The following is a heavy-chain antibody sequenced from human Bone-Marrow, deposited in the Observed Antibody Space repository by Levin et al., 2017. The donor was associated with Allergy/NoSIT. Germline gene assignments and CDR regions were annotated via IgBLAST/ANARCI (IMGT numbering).Heavy chain of an antibody. Sequence: GESLKISCRTSGFTFGDYAMSWVRQAPGKGLEWVGIIRSKADGGTTEYAASVKGRFIISRDDSKRIAHLQMNSLKTEDTAVYYCSTGAVWGKGTTVTVSS. V-gene: IGHV3-49*04. CDR1: GFTFGDYA. CDR2: IRSKADGGTT. CDR3: STGAV. D-gene: IGHD3-10*01. J-gene: IGHJ6*04.